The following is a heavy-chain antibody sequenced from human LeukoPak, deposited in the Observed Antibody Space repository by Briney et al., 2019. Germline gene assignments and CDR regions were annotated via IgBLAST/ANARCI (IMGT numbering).Heavy chain of an antibody. CDR1: RFTFSNFA. J-gene: IGHJ4*02. CDR3: ARGRPHGNDY. D-gene: IGHD4-23*01. V-gene: IGHV3-30-3*01. CDR2: ISYDGSKT. Sequence: GGSLRLSCAASRFTFSNFAIHWVRQAPGKGLEWVAVISYDGSKTYYADSVKGRFTISRDNSKNTLYLQMNSLKPEDTAVYYCARGRPHGNDYWGQGTLVTVSS.